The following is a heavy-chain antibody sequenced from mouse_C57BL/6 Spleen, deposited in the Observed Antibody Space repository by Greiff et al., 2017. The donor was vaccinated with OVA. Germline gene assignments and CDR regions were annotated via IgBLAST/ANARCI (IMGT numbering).Heavy chain of an antibody. Sequence: QVQLKQPGAELVKPGASVKMSCKASGYTFTSYWITWVKQRPGQGLEWIGDIYPGSGSTNYNEKFKSKATLTVDTSSSTAYMQLSSLTSEDSAVYYCALITTVVTSFDYWGQGITLTVSS. D-gene: IGHD1-1*01. V-gene: IGHV1-55*01. CDR3: ALITTVVTSFDY. CDR2: IYPGSGST. CDR1: GYTFTSYW. J-gene: IGHJ2*01.